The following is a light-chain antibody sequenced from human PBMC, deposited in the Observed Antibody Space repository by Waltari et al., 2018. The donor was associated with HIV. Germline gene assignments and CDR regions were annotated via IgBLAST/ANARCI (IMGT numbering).Light chain of an antibody. CDR2: EVI. V-gene: IGLV2-14*01. J-gene: IGLJ3*02. Sequence: HSALTQPASVSASPGQSITISCTGTSGAFAISSLISWSQPRPGQVPKFIFYEVISRRSGVSKRFSGSKSGNTASLTSSGLQAEDEADYYCTSYTSNATLLFGGGTKVTVL. CDR3: TSYTSNATLL. CDR1: SGAFAISSL.